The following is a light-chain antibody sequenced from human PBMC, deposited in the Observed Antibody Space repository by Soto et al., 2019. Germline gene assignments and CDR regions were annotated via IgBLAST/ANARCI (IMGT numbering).Light chain of an antibody. CDR2: WAS. CDR1: QSVLYSSNNKNF. J-gene: IGKJ4*01. Sequence: DIVMTQSPDSLAVSLGERATINCKSSQSVLYSSNNKNFLAWYQQKPGQPPKLLFYWASMWESGVPGRFSGSGSGTDFTLTISSLQAEDVAVYYCQQYYSTPLTFGGGTKVEIK. CDR3: QQYYSTPLT. V-gene: IGKV4-1*01.